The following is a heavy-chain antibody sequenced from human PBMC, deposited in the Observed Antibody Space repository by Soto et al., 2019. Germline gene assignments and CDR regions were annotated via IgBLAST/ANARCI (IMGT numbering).Heavy chain of an antibody. Sequence: EVQLVESGGGLVQPGGSLRLSCAASGFTVSSNYMSWVRQAPGKGLEWVSVIYSGGNTYYADSVKGRFIISRDNSKNTLYLQMNSLRAEDTAVYFCARGNFAIDYCCYYMDVWGKGTTVTVSS. CDR3: ARGNFAIDYCCYYMDV. J-gene: IGHJ6*03. V-gene: IGHV3-66*01. CDR1: GFTVSSNY. CDR2: IYSGGNT.